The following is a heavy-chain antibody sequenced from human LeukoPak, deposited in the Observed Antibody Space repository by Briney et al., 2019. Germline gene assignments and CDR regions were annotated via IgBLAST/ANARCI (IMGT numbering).Heavy chain of an antibody. CDR1: GGSISSYY. CDR3: ARVTGYMIEDYFDY. D-gene: IGHD3-22*01. J-gene: IGHJ4*02. CDR2: IYYSGST. V-gene: IGHV4-59*01. Sequence: PSETLSLTCTASGGSISSYYWSWIRHPPGKGLEWIGYIYYSGSTNYKPSLKSRVTISVETSKNQFSLKLRSVTAADTAVYYCARVTGYMIEDYFDYWGQGTLVTVSS.